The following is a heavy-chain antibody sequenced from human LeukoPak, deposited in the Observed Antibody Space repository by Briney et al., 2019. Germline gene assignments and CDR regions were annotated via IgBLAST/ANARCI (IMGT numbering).Heavy chain of an antibody. J-gene: IGHJ1*01. Sequence: GGSLRLSCAASGLTFYNYAMSWVRQTPGKGLEWVSAISGSGASTYHAVSVRGRFTISRDNAQNTLYLQMNGLRAEDTAVYFCAKGPGRDLLGYFQHWAQGTLVTVSS. CDR2: ISGSGAST. V-gene: IGHV3-23*01. D-gene: IGHD1-26*01. CDR3: AKGPGRDLLGYFQH. CDR1: GLTFYNYA.